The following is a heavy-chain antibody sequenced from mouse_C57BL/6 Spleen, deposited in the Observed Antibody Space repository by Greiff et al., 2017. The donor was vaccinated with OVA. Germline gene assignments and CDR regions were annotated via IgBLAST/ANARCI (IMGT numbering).Heavy chain of an antibody. CDR1: GYTFTSYW. Sequence: QVQLKQPGAELVKPGASVKLSCKASGYTFTSYWMHWVKQRPGQGLEWIGMIHPNSGSTNYNEKFKSKATLTVDKSSSTAYMQLSSLTSEDSAVYYCARGDYGYDGAYWGQGTLVTVSA. CDR3: ARGDYGYDGAY. V-gene: IGHV1-64*01. CDR2: IHPNSGST. J-gene: IGHJ3*01. D-gene: IGHD2-2*01.